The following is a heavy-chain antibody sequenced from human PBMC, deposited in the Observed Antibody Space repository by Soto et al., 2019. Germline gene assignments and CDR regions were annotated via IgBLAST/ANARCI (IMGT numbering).Heavy chain of an antibody. V-gene: IGHV3-33*01. CDR2: IWYDGSNK. Sequence: QVQLVESGGGVVQPGRSLRLSCAASGFTFSSYGMHWVRQAPGKGLEWVAVIWYDGSNKYYADSVKGRFTISRDNSKNXLYLQMNSLSAEDTAVYYCARDGSSNHYYYYGMDVWGQGTTVTVSS. J-gene: IGHJ6*02. D-gene: IGHD6-13*01. CDR1: GFTFSSYG. CDR3: ARDGSSNHYYYYGMDV.